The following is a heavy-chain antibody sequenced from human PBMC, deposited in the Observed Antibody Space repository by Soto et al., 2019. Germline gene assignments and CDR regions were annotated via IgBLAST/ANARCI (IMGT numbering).Heavy chain of an antibody. J-gene: IGHJ4*02. CDR3: ARDLGVVVIDY. D-gene: IGHD3-22*01. CDR1: GYTSTTYA. CDR2: INAGNGDT. V-gene: IGHV1-3*01. Sequence: ASVKVSCKASGYTSTTYAFHWVRQAPGQRLEWMGWINAGNGDTKYSQNFQGRVTITRDKSASTAYMELSSLRFEDTAVYYCARDLGVVVIDYWGQGTLVTVSS.